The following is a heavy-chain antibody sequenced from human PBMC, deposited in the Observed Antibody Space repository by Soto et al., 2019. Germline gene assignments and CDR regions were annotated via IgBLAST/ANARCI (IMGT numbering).Heavy chain of an antibody. CDR1: GFTFSSYG. V-gene: IGHV3-33*01. CDR2: IWYDGSNK. J-gene: IGHJ1*01. D-gene: IGHD2-21*02. CDR3: ALPIGGDSLYFQH. Sequence: QVQLVESGGGVVQPGRSLRLSCAASGFTFSSYGMHWVRQAPGKGLEWVAVIWYDGSNKYYADSVKGRFTISRDNSKNTLYLQMNSLRAEDTAVYYCALPIGGDSLYFQHWGQGTLVTVSS.